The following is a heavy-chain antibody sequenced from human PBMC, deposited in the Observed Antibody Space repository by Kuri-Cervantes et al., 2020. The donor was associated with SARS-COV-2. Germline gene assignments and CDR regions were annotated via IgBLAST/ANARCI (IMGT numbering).Heavy chain of an antibody. Sequence: GESLKISCAASGFTFSNAWMNWVRQAPGKGLEWVGRIKSKTDGGTTDYAAPVKGRFTISRDNAKNSLYLQMNSLRAEDTAVYYCAKDHTPHYDYVWGSYRLYYFDYWGQGTLVTVSS. CDR1: GFTFSNAW. CDR3: AKDHTPHYDYVWGSYRLYYFDY. V-gene: IGHV3-15*07. CDR2: IKSKTDGGTT. D-gene: IGHD3-16*02. J-gene: IGHJ4*02.